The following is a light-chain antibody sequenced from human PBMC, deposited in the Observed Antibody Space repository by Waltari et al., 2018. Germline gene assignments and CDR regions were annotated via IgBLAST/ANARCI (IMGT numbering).Light chain of an antibody. CDR3: QQRSNWPT. V-gene: IGKV3-11*01. Sequence: EIVLTQSPATLSLSPGERATLSCRASQSVSSYLAWYQQKPGQAPRLLIYDASNRATGMPARFSGSGSETDFTLTISSLEPEDFAVYYCQQRSNWPTFGQGTKLESK. CDR2: DAS. CDR1: QSVSSY. J-gene: IGKJ2*01.